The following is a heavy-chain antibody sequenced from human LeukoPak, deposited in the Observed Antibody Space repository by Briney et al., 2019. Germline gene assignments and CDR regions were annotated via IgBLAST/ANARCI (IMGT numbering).Heavy chain of an antibody. V-gene: IGHV5-51*01. CDR2: IYPGDSDT. D-gene: IGHD1-26*01. Sequence: GESLMISCKGSGYSFTTYWIGWVRQMPGKGLEWMGIIYPGDSDTRYRPSFQGQVTISADKSINTAYLQWSSLKASDTAMYYCARQGGSQSGAFDIWGQGTMVTVSS. CDR3: ARQGGSQSGAFDI. CDR1: GYSFTTYW. J-gene: IGHJ3*02.